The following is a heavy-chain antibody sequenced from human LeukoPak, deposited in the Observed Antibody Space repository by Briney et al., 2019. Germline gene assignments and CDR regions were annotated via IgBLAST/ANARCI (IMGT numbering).Heavy chain of an antibody. CDR2: ISYDGSNK. CDR1: GFTFTSYG. Sequence: PGGSLRLSCAASGFTFTSYGMHWVRQAPGKGLEWVAVISYDGSNKYYADSVKGRFTISRDNSKNTLYLQMNSLRAEDTAVYYCEEPESLRGIYGMDVWGQGTTVTVSS. CDR3: EEPESLRGIYGMDV. V-gene: IGHV3-30*03. J-gene: IGHJ6*02.